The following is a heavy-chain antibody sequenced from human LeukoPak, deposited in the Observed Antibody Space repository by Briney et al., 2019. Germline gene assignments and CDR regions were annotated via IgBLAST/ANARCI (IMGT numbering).Heavy chain of an antibody. D-gene: IGHD4-11*01. Sequence: GGSLRLSCAASGFTFSSYWMSWVRQAPGKGLEWVSVIYSDGSIYYADSVKGRFTISRDNSKNTLYLQMNSLGADDTAVYYCARGLQPDYWGQGTLVTVSS. CDR3: ARGLQPDY. J-gene: IGHJ4*02. V-gene: IGHV3-53*01. CDR2: IYSDGSI. CDR1: GFTFSSYW.